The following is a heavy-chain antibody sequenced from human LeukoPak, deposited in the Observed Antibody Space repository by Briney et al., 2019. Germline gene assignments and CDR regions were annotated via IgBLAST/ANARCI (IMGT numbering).Heavy chain of an antibody. CDR3: ARYGSGSNDY. CDR2: IYYSGTT. J-gene: IGHJ4*02. V-gene: IGHV4-30-4*01. D-gene: IGHD3-10*01. CDR1: GGSISSGDYY. Sequence: PSETLSLTCTVSGGSISSGDYYWSWIRQPPGKGLEWIGYIYYSGTTYYNPSLRSRLTISVDTSKNQFPLKLSSVTAADTAVYYCARYGSGSNDYWGQGTLVTVSS.